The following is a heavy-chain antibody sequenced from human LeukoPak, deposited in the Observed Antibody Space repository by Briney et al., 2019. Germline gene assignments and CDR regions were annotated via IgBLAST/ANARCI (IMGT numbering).Heavy chain of an antibody. CDR3: ARAPKPCYDSSDGDP. V-gene: IGHV1-18*01. Sequence: ASVSPSCNVYGYTVTSLCVSCVRQAPGQGLEWMGWISAYNGNTNYAQKLQGRVTMTTDTSTSTAYMELRSLRSDDTAVYYCARAPKPCYDSSDGDPWRQGTLVTVSS. D-gene: IGHD3-22*01. CDR1: GYTVTSLC. J-gene: IGHJ5*02. CDR2: ISAYNGNT.